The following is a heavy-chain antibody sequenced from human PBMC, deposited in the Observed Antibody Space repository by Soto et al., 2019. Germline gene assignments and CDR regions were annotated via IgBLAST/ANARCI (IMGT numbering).Heavy chain of an antibody. V-gene: IGHV3-23*01. CDR1: GYPFSSYA. D-gene: IGHD2-15*01. J-gene: IGHJ2*01. Sequence: EVQLLESGGGLVQPGGSLRLSCAASGYPFSSYAMSWVRQAPGKGLELVSAISGSGDSTYYADSVKGRFTISRDNSKNTQYLQMNSLRDVDTAVYYCAKRTVVWYFDLWGRGTLVTVSS. CDR3: AKRTVVWYFDL. CDR2: ISGSGDST.